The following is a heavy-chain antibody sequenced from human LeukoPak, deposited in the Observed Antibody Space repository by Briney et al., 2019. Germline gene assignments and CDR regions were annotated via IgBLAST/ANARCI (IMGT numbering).Heavy chain of an antibody. CDR2: ISYSGST. J-gene: IGHJ6*02. V-gene: IGHV4-31*03. CDR1: GGSISSGGYY. D-gene: IGHD6-19*01. CDR3: ARHLISEYNSGWSGVPYYYGMDV. Sequence: MPSETLSLTCTVSGGSISSGGYYWSWIRQHPGRGLEWIGYISYSGSTYYNPSLKSRVTISVDTSKNQFSLKLRSVTAADTAVYFCARHLISEYNSGWSGVPYYYGMDVWGQGTTVTVSS.